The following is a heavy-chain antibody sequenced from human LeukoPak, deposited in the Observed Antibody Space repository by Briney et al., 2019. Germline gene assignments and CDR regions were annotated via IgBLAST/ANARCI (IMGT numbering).Heavy chain of an antibody. D-gene: IGHD2-21*01. V-gene: IGHV1-8*03. J-gene: IGHJ6*03. Sequence: ASVKVSCKASGYTFTSYDINWVRQAPGQGLEWMGWMNPNSGNTGYAQKFQGRVTITRNTSISTAYMELSSLRSEDTAAYYCARGLWRGKSYYYYYMDVWGKGTTVTVSS. CDR1: GYTFTSYD. CDR2: MNPNSGNT. CDR3: ARGLWRGKSYYYYYMDV.